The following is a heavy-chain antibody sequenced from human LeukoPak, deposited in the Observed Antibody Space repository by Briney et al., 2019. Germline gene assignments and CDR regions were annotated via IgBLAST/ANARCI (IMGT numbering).Heavy chain of an antibody. CDR3: ARGRGSSGWYAFDY. Sequence: ASVKVSCKASGYSFTDYYMHWVRQAPGQGLEWMGWINPNSGNTGYAQKFQGRVTITRNTSISTAYMELSSLRSEDTAVYYCARGRGSSGWYAFDYWGQGTLVTVSS. D-gene: IGHD6-19*01. CDR2: INPNSGNT. CDR1: GYSFTDYY. V-gene: IGHV1-8*03. J-gene: IGHJ4*02.